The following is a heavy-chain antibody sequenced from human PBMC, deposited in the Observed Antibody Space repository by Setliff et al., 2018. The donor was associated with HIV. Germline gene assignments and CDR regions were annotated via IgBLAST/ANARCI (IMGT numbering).Heavy chain of an antibody. CDR1: GFTFNTFE. J-gene: IGHJ4*02. V-gene: IGHV4-34*08. D-gene: IGHD1-26*01. CDR2: INHSGAT. CDR3: AIGGFCTTSASCFRIFDY. Sequence: PGGSLRLSCSGSGFTFNTFEVNWIRQSPGKGLEWIGEINHSGATNYNPSLKGRAGISIDRSKNQFSLEMTSVTAADAAVYFCAIGGFCTTSASCFRIFDYWGQGTRVTVSS.